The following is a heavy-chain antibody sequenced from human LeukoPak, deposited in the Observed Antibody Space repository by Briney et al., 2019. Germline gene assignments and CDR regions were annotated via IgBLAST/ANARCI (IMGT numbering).Heavy chain of an antibody. V-gene: IGHV4-34*01. D-gene: IGHD6-19*01. CDR1: AGSFSGYY. CDR2: INDSGST. CDR3: AGRIAVAGERSGSEYFQH. J-gene: IGHJ1*01. Sequence: TSETLSLTCAVYAGSFSGYYWSWIRQPPGKGLEWIGEINDSGSTNSNPSLKSRVTISVDTSKNQFSLKLSSVTAADTAVYYSAGRIAVAGERSGSEYFQHWGQGTLVTVSS.